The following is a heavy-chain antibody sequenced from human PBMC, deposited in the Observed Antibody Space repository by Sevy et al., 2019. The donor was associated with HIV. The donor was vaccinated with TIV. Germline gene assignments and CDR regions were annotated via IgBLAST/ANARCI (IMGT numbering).Heavy chain of an antibody. CDR3: AREWHDFWSRYCLDY. CDR1: GFTFSSYG. Sequence: GGSLRLSCAASGFTFSSYGMHWVRQAPGKGLEWVAVIWYDGSNKYYADSVKGRFTISRDNSKNTLYLQMNSLRAEDTAVYYCAREWHDFWSRYCLDYWGQGTLVTVSS. V-gene: IGHV3-33*01. D-gene: IGHD3-3*01. CDR2: IWYDGSNK. J-gene: IGHJ4*02.